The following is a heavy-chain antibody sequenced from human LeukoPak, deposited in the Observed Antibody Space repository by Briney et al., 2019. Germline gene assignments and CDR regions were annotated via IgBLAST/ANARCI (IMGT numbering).Heavy chain of an antibody. V-gene: IGHV3-30*18. J-gene: IGHJ4*02. Sequence: GGSLRLSCAASGFTFSSYGMHWVRQAPGKGLEWVAVISYDGTNKYYADSVKGRFTISRDNSKDTLYLQMNSLRAEDTAVYYCAKDRGYNSGRGPIDYWGQGTLVTVSS. CDR3: AKDRGYNSGRGPIDY. D-gene: IGHD6-19*01. CDR1: GFTFSSYG. CDR2: ISYDGTNK.